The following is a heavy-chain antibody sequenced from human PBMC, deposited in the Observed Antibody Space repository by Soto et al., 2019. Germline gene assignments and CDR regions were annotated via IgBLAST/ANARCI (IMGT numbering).Heavy chain of an antibody. J-gene: IGHJ3*01. CDR1: GFSFTNYH. Sequence: ASVKVSCKVSGFSFTNYHMHLVRQAPGQGLEWMGVITPHGGATTSAQKLQGRLTMTADISTTNVHMDLSSLRSDDTAAYYCALERVGVISRSDTLAFWGQGTMVTVS. D-gene: IGHD1-26*01. CDR3: ALERVGVISRSDTLAF. CDR2: ITPHGGAT. V-gene: IGHV1-46*01.